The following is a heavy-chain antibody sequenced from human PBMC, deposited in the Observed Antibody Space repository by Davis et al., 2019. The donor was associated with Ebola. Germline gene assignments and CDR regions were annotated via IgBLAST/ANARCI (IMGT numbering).Heavy chain of an antibody. J-gene: IGHJ5*02. CDR2: LNHHGSI. D-gene: IGHD3-22*01. V-gene: IGHV4-34*01. CDR1: GGTFHGSDYY. CDR3: ARGPYYYDTKALDP. Sequence: PGGSLRLSCAVSGGTFHGSDYYWNWIRQPSGKGLEWIGELNHHGSISYNPSLKSRVTISSDTSKTVFPLKMRSMTAADTAVYYCARGPYYYDTKALDPWGQGTLVTVSS.